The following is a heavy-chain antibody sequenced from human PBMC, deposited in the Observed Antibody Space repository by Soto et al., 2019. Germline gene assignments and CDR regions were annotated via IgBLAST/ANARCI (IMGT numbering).Heavy chain of an antibody. Sequence: SQTLSLTCAISGDSVSSNSAAWNWIRQSPSRGLEWLGRTYYRSKWYNDYAVSVKSRITINPDTSKNQFSLQLSSVTPEDTAVYYCARSLMYSSSWEGWFDPWGQGTLVTVSS. D-gene: IGHD6-13*01. CDR3: ARSLMYSSSWEGWFDP. CDR2: TYYRSKWYN. CDR1: GDSVSSNSAA. J-gene: IGHJ5*02. V-gene: IGHV6-1*01.